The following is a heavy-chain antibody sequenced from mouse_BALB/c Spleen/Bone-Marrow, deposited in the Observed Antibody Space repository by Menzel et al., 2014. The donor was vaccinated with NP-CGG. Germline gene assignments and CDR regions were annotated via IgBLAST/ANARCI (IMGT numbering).Heavy chain of an antibody. CDR1: GFTFSSYD. V-gene: IGHV5-12-1*01. CDR2: ISSGGGST. CDR3: AREVLRDYFDY. J-gene: IGHJ2*01. Sequence: EVNVVESGGGLVKPGGSLKLSCAASGFTFSSYDMSWVRQTPEKRLEWVAYISSGGGSTYYPDTVKGRFTISRDNAKNTLDLQMSSLKSEDTAMYYCAREVLRDYFDYWGQGTTLTVSS. D-gene: IGHD1-1*01.